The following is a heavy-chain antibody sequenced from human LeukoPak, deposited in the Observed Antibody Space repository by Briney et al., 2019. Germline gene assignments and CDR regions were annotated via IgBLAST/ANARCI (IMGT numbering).Heavy chain of an antibody. Sequence: GGSLRLSCAASGFTFSSYSMNWVRQAPGKGLEWVSYISSSSSTIYYADSVKGRFTISRDNAKNSLYLQMNSLRAEDTAVYYCAREKNDYSNYIDYWGQGTLVTVSS. V-gene: IGHV3-48*01. CDR3: AREKNDYSNYIDY. CDR2: ISSSSSTI. CDR1: GFTFSSYS. D-gene: IGHD4-11*01. J-gene: IGHJ4*02.